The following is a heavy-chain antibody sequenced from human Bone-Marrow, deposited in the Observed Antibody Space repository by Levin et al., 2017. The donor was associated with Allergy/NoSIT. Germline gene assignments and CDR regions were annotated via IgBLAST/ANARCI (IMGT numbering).Heavy chain of an antibody. CDR1: GFTFSHYG. V-gene: IGHV3-30*18. J-gene: IGHJ4*02. Sequence: PGGSLRLSCAASGFTFSHYGMHWVRQAPGKGLEWVAVISNDGSNKDYAASVKGRFTISRDNSKTTLYLQMNSLRPDDTAVYYCVKDRDDFGNYYFDYWGQGTLVAVSS. CDR2: ISNDGSNK. CDR3: VKDRDDFGNYYFDY. D-gene: IGHD4-17*01.